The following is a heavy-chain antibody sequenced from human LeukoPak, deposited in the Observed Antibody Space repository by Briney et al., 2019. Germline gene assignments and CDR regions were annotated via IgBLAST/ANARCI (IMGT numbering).Heavy chain of an antibody. D-gene: IGHD3-9*01. CDR3: ARQDILTAFYGVDS. J-gene: IGHJ4*02. V-gene: IGHV3-74*01. CDR2: INGDGTKT. CDR1: GFTFNSYW. Sequence: PGGSLTLSCAASGFTFNSYWMHWVRQAPGEGLVWVSRINGDGTKTEYADSVKGRFTISRDNAKSTLYLQMNSLRGEDTAIYHCARQDILTAFYGVDSWGQGTLVTVSS.